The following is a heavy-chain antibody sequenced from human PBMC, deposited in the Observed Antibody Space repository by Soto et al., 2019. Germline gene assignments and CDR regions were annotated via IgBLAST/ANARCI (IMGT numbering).Heavy chain of an antibody. J-gene: IGHJ4*02. Sequence: SETLSLTCAVSGYSISSGYYWGWIRQPPGKGLEWIGNIYHSGSTYYNPSLKSRVTISVDTSNNQFSLKLSSVTAADTAVYYCANGSGSYYKRLFFDYWGQGTMVTVSS. D-gene: IGHD3-10*01. V-gene: IGHV4-38-2*01. CDR2: IYHSGST. CDR1: GYSISSGYY. CDR3: ANGSGSYYKRLFFDY.